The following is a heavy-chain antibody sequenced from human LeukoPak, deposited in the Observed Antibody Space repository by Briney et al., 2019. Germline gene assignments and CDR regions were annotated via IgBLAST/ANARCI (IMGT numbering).Heavy chain of an antibody. CDR2: ISLSGSTV. CDR1: GFTFSDYY. J-gene: IGHJ6*03. V-gene: IGHV3-11*01. CDR3: ARDGVLRYFDSYYYYIDV. D-gene: IGHD3-9*01. Sequence: GGSLRLSCAASGFTFSDYYMSWIRQAPGKGLEWISYISLSGSTVYYADSVKGRFTISRDNANNSLYLQMNSLRAEDTAVYYCARDGVLRYFDSYYYYIDVWGKGTTVTISS.